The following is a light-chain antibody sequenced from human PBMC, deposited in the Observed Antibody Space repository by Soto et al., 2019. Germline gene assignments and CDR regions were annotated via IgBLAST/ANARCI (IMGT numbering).Light chain of an antibody. J-gene: IGKJ1*01. CDR2: GAS. V-gene: IGKV3-20*01. CDR1: QSVSSSY. Sequence: EIVLTPSPGPLSLSPGERATLSCRASQSVSSSYLAWYQQKPGQAPRLLIYGASRRATGIPDRFSGSGSGTDFTLTISRLESEDFAVYYCQLYGSSLWTFGQGTKVEIK. CDR3: QLYGSSLWT.